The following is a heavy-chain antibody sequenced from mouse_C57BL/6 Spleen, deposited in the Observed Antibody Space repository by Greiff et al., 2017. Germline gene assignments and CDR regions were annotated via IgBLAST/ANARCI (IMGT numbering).Heavy chain of an antibody. D-gene: IGHD1-1*01. Sequence: EVQLVESGGDLVKPGGSLKLSCAASGFTFSSYGMSWVRQTPDKRLEWVATISSGGSYTYYPDSVKGRFTISRDNAKNTLYLQMSSLKSEDTAMYYCARHGGSRGEWFAYWGQGTLVTVSA. V-gene: IGHV5-6*01. J-gene: IGHJ3*01. CDR2: ISSGGSYT. CDR3: ARHGGSRGEWFAY. CDR1: GFTFSSYG.